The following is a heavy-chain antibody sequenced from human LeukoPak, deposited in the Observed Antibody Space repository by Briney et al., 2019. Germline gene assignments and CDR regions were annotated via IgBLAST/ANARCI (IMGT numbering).Heavy chain of an antibody. CDR1: VLTFDDYV. Sequence: GGSLRLSCAASVLTFDDYVMSWVRQVACKEVEGVAGIKWNGDSTAYADSVKGRFTISRDNAKKSLYLQMTSLRAEDTALYRCARAAYSNADYFDCWGQGTLVTVSS. CDR3: ARAAYSNADYFDC. CDR2: IKWNGDST. V-gene: IGHV3-20*01. D-gene: IGHD4-11*01. J-gene: IGHJ4*02.